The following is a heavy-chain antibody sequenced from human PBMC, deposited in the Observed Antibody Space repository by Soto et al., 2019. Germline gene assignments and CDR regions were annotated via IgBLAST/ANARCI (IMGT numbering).Heavy chain of an antibody. CDR2: IYYSGST. CDR3: EGTKGWDSRSYYYLATGAFDI. V-gene: IGHV4-31*03. Sequence: SETLSLTCTVSGGSISSGGYYWSWIRQHPGKGLEWIGYIYYSGSTYYNPSLKSRVTISVDTTKDQFSLKLSYVTASDTAVYYCEGTKGWDSRSYYYLATGAFDIWGQGTMVTVSS. D-gene: IGHD3-22*01. CDR1: GGSISSGGYY. J-gene: IGHJ3*02.